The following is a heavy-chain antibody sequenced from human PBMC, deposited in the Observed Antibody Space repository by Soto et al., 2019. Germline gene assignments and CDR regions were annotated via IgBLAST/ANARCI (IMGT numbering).Heavy chain of an antibody. V-gene: IGHV5-51*01. J-gene: IGHJ6*02. CDR3: ARPIRDGYNSYYYGMDV. Sequence: GESLKISCKGSGYSFTSYWIGWVRQMPGKGLEWMGIIYPGDSDTRYSPSFQGQVTISADKSISTAYLQWSSLKASDTAMYYCARPIRDGYNSYYYGMDVWGQGTTVTSP. CDR2: IYPGDSDT. CDR1: GYSFTSYW. D-gene: IGHD5-12*01.